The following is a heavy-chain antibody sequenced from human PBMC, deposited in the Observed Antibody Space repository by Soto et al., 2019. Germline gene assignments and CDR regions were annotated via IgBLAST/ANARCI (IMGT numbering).Heavy chain of an antibody. Sequence: GGSLRLSCAVSGFTFSSYAMSWVRQAPGKGLEWVSGISGSGGSTYYADSVRGRFTISRGNSKNTLYLQMNSLRAEDTAVYYCAKSRVGSTLYYFDYWGQGSLVTVSS. J-gene: IGHJ4*02. CDR3: AKSRVGSTLYYFDY. CDR1: GFTFSSYA. CDR2: ISGSGGST. D-gene: IGHD1-26*01. V-gene: IGHV3-23*01.